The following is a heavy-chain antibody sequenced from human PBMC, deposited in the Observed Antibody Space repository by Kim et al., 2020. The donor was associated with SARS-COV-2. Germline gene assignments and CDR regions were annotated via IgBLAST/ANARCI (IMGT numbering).Heavy chain of an antibody. D-gene: IGHD1-1*01. CDR1: GASISSNTYS. CDR2: ISYSGIT. CDR3: VRAIGATGTLSFDY. Sequence: SETLSLTCTVSGASISSNTYSWGWIRQPPGEGLEWIWSISYSGITYYNPSLKSRVTTCVDTSKNQLSLELTPVTAAETAVYYCVRAIGATGTLSFDYWGQGTTVTVSS. V-gene: IGHV4-39*01. J-gene: IGHJ4*02.